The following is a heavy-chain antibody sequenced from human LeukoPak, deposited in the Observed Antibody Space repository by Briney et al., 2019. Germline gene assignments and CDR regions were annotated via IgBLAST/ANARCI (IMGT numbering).Heavy chain of an antibody. CDR2: IIPFFGTA. CDR1: GCTFSSYA. CDR3: ARVGGG. V-gene: IGHV1-69*13. J-gene: IGHJ4*02. Sequence: ASVTVSCKASGCTFSSYAISWVRQAPGQGLEWMGEIIPFFGTANYAQNFQGRVTITADESTSTAYMELSSLRSEDTAVYYCARVGGGWGQGTLVTVSS. D-gene: IGHD3-10*01.